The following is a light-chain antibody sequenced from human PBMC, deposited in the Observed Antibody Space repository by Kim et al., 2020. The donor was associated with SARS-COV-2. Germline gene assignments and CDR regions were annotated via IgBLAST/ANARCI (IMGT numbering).Light chain of an antibody. CDR1: QSVSNY. CDR2: GAS. Sequence: ASVGNRVTIICRASQSVSNYLNWYQQKPGKAPKHLIYGASRLENGVPSRFSGSGSGTDFTLTISSLQPEDFATFYCQQGYSTPPTFGQGTKVDIK. V-gene: IGKV1-39*01. CDR3: QQGYSTPPT. J-gene: IGKJ1*01.